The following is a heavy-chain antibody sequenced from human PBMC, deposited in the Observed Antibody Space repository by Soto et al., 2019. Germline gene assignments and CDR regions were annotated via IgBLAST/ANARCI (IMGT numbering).Heavy chain of an antibody. CDR3: ARGGSGSFIDVFDI. CDR2: ISSSSSYI. J-gene: IGHJ3*02. CDR1: GFTFSSYS. D-gene: IGHD1-26*01. Sequence: EVQLVESGGGLVKPGGSLRLSCAASGFTFSSYSMNWVRQAPGKGLEWVSSISSSSSYIYYADSVKGRFTISRDNAKNSLYLQMNSLRAEDTAVYYCARGGSGSFIDVFDIWGQGTMVTVSS. V-gene: IGHV3-21*01.